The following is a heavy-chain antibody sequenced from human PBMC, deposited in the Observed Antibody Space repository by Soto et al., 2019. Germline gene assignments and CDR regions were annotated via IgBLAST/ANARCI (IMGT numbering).Heavy chain of an antibody. V-gene: IGHV4-30-4*01. Sequence: SETLSPTCPFSGGTSLSGDYYWGWIRPPPGKGLEWIGYIYYSGSTYYNPSLKSRVTVSVDTSKNQFSLKLSSVTAADTAVYYCARDKYRLPYYYYGMDVWGQGTTVTVSS. CDR2: IYYSGST. J-gene: IGHJ6*02. D-gene: IGHD2-2*01. CDR1: GGTSLSGDYY. CDR3: ARDKYRLPYYYYGMDV.